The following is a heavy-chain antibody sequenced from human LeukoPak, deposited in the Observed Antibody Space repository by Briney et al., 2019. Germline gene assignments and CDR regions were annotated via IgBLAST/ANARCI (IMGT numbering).Heavy chain of an antibody. CDR3: ARDPAKMGAKRRFDY. Sequence: GGSLRLSCAASRFTFSSYAMSWVRQAPGKGLEWVSSMNSGGSTYYADSVKGRFIISRDNSKNTLYLQMNSLRAEDTAVYYCARDPAKMGAKRRFDYWGQGTLVTVSS. CDR2: MNSGGST. CDR1: RFTFSSYA. J-gene: IGHJ4*02. D-gene: IGHD1-26*01. V-gene: IGHV3-23*01.